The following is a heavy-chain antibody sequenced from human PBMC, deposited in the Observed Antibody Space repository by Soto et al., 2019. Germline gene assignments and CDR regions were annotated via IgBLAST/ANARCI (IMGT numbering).Heavy chain of an antibody. CDR3: ARALESAARDTYYYYYYMDV. D-gene: IGHD6-13*01. V-gene: IGHV1-18*01. Sequence: ASVKVSCKASGYTFTSYGISWVRQAPGQGLEWMGWISAYNGNTNYAQKLQGRVTMTTDTSTSTAYMELRSLRSDDTAVYYCARALESAARDTYYYYYYMDVWGKGTTVTVSS. CDR1: GYTFTSYG. CDR2: ISAYNGNT. J-gene: IGHJ6*03.